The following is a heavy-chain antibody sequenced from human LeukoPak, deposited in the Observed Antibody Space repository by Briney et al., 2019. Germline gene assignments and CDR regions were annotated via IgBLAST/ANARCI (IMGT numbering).Heavy chain of an antibody. V-gene: IGHV4-59*01. CDR1: GGSISSYY. D-gene: IGHD6-13*01. Sequence: SETLSLTCTVSGGSISSYYWSWIRQPPREGLEWIGYIYCSGSTNYNPSLKSRVTISVDTSKNQFSLKLSSVTAADTAVYYCARQPYSSSWSDYWGQGTLVTVSS. CDR2: IYCSGST. J-gene: IGHJ4*02. CDR3: ARQPYSSSWSDY.